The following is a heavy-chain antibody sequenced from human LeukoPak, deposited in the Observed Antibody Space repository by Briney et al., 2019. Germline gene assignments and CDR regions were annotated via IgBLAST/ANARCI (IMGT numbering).Heavy chain of an antibody. CDR2: IYYSGST. Sequence: SETLSLTCAVYGXSFSGYYWGWIRQPPGRGQEWIGSIYYSGSTYYNPSLKSRVTISVDTSKNQFSLKLSSVTAADTAVYYCARDYDSSGYSNFDYWGQGTLVTVSS. V-gene: IGHV4-39*01. D-gene: IGHD3-22*01. J-gene: IGHJ4*02. CDR1: GXSFSGYY. CDR3: ARDYDSSGYSNFDY.